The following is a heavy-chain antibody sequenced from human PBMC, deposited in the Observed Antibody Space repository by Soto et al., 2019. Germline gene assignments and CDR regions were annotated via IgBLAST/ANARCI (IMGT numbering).Heavy chain of an antibody. Sequence: GGSLRLSCAASGFIFSSFAMSWVRQAPGKELEWVAAISGSGGSTYYADSVKGRFSISRDSSKKTLYVQMNSLRAEDTAVYYCAKGGTAVSKGKYYFDYWGQGTLVTVSS. CDR1: GFIFSSFA. CDR2: ISGSGGST. D-gene: IGHD4-17*01. CDR3: AKGGTAVSKGKYYFDY. V-gene: IGHV3-23*01. J-gene: IGHJ4*02.